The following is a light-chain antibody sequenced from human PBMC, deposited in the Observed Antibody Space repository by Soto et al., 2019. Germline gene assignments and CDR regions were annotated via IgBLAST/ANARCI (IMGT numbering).Light chain of an antibody. CDR3: QQYNAYSPA. CDR1: QSMSTW. V-gene: IGKV1-5*01. CDR2: DAS. Sequence: GDRVTFTCRASQSMSTWLAWYQQKPGKAPKLLIYDASSLESGVPSRFSGSGSGTDFTLTISSLQPDDFATYYCQQYNAYSPAFGQGTKVEIK. J-gene: IGKJ1*01.